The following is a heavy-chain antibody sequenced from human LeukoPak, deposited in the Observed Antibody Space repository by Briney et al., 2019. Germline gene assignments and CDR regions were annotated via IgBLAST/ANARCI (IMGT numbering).Heavy chain of an antibody. D-gene: IGHD6-19*01. CDR2: IYYSGST. J-gene: IGHJ2*01. V-gene: IGHV4-39*01. Sequence: SETLSLTCTVSGGSISSSSYYWGWSRQPPGKGLEWIGSIYYSGSTYYNPSLKSRVTISVDTSKNQFSLKLSSVTAADTAVYYCARSVFYWYFDLWGRGTLVTVSS. CDR1: GGSISSSSYY. CDR3: ARSVFYWYFDL.